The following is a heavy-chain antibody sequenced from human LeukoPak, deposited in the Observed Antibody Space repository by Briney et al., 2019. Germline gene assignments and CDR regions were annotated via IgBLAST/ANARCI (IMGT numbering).Heavy chain of an antibody. CDR1: GLTFSSYW. CDR2: INSDGSST. V-gene: IGHV3-74*01. J-gene: IGHJ4*02. CDR3: ARVALRLAGNDY. D-gene: IGHD4-23*01. Sequence: GGSLRLSCAASGLTFSSYWMHWVRQAPGKGLVWVSRINSDGSSTSYADSVKGRFTISRDNAKNTLYLQMNSLRAEDTAVYYCARVALRLAGNDYWGQGTLVTVSS.